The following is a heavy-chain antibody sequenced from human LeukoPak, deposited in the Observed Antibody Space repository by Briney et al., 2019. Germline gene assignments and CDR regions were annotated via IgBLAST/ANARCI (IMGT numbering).Heavy chain of an antibody. Sequence: GGSLRLSCAASGFTFSSYAMSWVRQAPGKGLEWVSAISGSGGSTYYADSVKGRFTISRDNSKNTLYLQMNSLRAEDTAVYYCAKGYSVVATDYGGPSGFDYWGQGTLVTVSS. D-gene: IGHD4-23*01. CDR2: ISGSGGST. J-gene: IGHJ4*02. CDR1: GFTFSSYA. CDR3: AKGYSVVATDYGGPSGFDY. V-gene: IGHV3-23*01.